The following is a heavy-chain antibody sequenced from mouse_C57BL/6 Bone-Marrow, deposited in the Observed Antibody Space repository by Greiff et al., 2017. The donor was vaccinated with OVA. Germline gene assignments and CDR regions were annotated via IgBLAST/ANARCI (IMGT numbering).Heavy chain of an antibody. V-gene: IGHV5-6*01. CDR2: ISSGGSYT. J-gene: IGHJ2*01. CDR1: GFTFSSYG. CDR3: ARQGKGGYFDY. Sequence: VQLKESGGDLVKPGGSLKLSCAASGFTFSSYGMSWVRQTPDKRLEWVATISSGGSYTYYPDSVKGRFTISRDNAKNTLYLQMSSLKSEDTAMYYCARQGKGGYFDYWGQGTTLTVSS.